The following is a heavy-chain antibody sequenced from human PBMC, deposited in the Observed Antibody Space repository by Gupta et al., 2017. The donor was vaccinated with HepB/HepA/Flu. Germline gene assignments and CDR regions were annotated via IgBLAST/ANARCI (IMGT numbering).Heavy chain of an antibody. Sequence: EVQLLESGGGLVKPGGSMRLSCAASGFKFSDYTMNWVRQAPEKGLEWVSSISSMSNYIYYADSVKCRFTISRDNAKNSLFLQMNRLRSEDTAVYFCARDPFLESSRPPVYWGQGTQVTVSS. V-gene: IGHV3-21*06. CDR1: GFKFSDYT. D-gene: IGHD3-3*01. J-gene: IGHJ1*01. CDR3: ARDPFLESSRPPVY. CDR2: ISSMSNYI.